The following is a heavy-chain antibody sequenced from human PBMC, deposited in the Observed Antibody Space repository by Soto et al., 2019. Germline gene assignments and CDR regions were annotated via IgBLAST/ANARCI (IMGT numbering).Heavy chain of an antibody. D-gene: IGHD1-26*01. CDR3: AKSLSVGATAPFDY. CDR1: GFTFSSYG. V-gene: IGHV3-23*01. J-gene: IGHJ4*02. CDR2: ISGSGYST. Sequence: EVQLLESGGGLVQPGGSLRLSCAASGFTFSSYGMSWVRQAPGKGLEWVSAISGSGYSTYYADSVKGRFTISRDNSKNTRYLQMTGLRAEDTAVYYCAKSLSVGATAPFDYWGLGTLVTVSS.